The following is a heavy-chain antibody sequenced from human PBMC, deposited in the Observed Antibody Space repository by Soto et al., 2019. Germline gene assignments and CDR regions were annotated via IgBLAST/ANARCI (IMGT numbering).Heavy chain of an antibody. J-gene: IGHJ4*02. Sequence: QVHLVESGGGVVQPGTSLRLSCAASGFTFNSYGMHWVRQAPGKGLEWVALIWYDGTKKYYEDSVRGRFTISRDNSKNTLYLQMNTLRADDTAVYYCARAHVRGDSSGYYPPFDYWGQGTLVTVSS. CDR1: GFTFNSYG. V-gene: IGHV3-33*01. CDR3: ARAHVRGDSSGYYPPFDY. D-gene: IGHD3-22*01. CDR2: IWYDGTKK.